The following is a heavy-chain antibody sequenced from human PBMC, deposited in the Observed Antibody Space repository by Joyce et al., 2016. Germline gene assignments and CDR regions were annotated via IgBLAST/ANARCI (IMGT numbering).Heavy chain of an antibody. CDR2: MSDDGSHQ. J-gene: IGHJ4*02. CDR3: TRSSRTGYTAGWPDFDY. D-gene: IGHD2-2*02. Sequence: QVPLLESGGGVAQPGRSLRLSCAASEFAFSSHAMHWVRQAPGKGLEWVAVMSDDGSHQYYADSVRGRFTISRDNSQNTLYLQMNSLRVEDTAVYYCTRSSRTGYTAGWPDFDYWGQGTLVTVSS. V-gene: IGHV3-30*03. CDR1: EFAFSSHA.